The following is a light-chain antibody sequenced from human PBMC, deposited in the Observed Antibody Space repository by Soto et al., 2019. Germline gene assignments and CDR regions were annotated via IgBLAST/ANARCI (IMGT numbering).Light chain of an antibody. J-gene: IGLJ1*01. Sequence: QSALTQPPSASGSPGQSVTISCTGTSSDVGGYNYVSWYQQHPGKAPKLMIYEVTKRPSGVPDRFSGSKSGNTASLTVSGLQAEDEADYYCSSHAGSNKRVFGTGTKLTVL. CDR1: SSDVGGYNY. CDR3: SSHAGSNKRV. V-gene: IGLV2-8*01. CDR2: EVT.